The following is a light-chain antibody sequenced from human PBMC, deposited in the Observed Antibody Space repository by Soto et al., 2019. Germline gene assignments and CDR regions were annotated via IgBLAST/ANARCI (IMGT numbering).Light chain of an antibody. Sequence: DIQITQSPSTLSASVGDRVTITCRASQSISSWLAWYQQKPGKAPKLLIYKASSLESGVPSRFSGSGSGTEFTLTISSLQPDDFATYYCQQYNSYLWTFGQGT. CDR2: KAS. CDR1: QSISSW. CDR3: QQYNSYLWT. J-gene: IGKJ1*01. V-gene: IGKV1-5*03.